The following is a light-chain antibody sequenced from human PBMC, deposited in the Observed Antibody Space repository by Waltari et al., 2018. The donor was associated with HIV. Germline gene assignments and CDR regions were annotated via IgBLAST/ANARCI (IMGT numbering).Light chain of an antibody. V-gene: IGLV1-44*01. J-gene: IGLJ2*01. CDR3: VVWDDSLNGPV. CDR2: TNN. Sequence: QSVLTQPPSASGTPGQRVTISCSGSSSNIEVNSVNWYQQLPGTAPKLLIYTNNQRPSRVPDRCSGSKSGNSASLAISGLQSEDEADYYCVVWDDSLNGPVFGGGTKLTVL. CDR1: SSNIEVNS.